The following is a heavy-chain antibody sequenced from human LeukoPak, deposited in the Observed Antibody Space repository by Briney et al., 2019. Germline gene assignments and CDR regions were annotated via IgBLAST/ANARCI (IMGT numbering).Heavy chain of an antibody. V-gene: IGHV1-69*05. J-gene: IGHJ4*02. CDR2: IIPIFGTA. CDR1: GGTFSSYA. Sequence: SVKVSCKASGGTFSSYAISWVRQAPGQGLEWMGGIIPIFGTANYAQKLQGRVTMTTDTSTSTAYMELRSLRSDDTAVYYCARVREYCSSTSCSQLDYWGQGTLVTVSS. CDR3: ARVREYCSSTSCSQLDY. D-gene: IGHD2-2*01.